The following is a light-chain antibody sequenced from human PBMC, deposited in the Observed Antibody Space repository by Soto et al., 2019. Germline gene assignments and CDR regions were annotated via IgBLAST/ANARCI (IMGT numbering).Light chain of an antibody. CDR2: DAS. Sequence: DIQTTQSPSTLSASAGDRVTITCRASQSISSWLAWYQQKPGKAPKLLIYDASSLESGVPSRFSGSGSGTEFTLTISSLQPDDFATYYCQQYNSYWTFGQGTKVDIK. CDR1: QSISSW. V-gene: IGKV1-5*01. J-gene: IGKJ1*01. CDR3: QQYNSYWT.